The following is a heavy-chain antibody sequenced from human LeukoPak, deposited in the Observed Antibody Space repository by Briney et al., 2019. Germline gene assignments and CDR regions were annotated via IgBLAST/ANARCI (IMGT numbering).Heavy chain of an antibody. D-gene: IGHD6-13*01. CDR1: GGSISSSNW. Sequence: PSETLSLTCAVSGGSISSSNWWSWVRQPPGKGLEWIGEIYHSGSTNYNPSLKSRVTISVDKSKNQFSLKLSSVTAADTAVYYCARDNLGIAAAGTAFDYWGQGTLVTVSS. CDR2: IYHSGST. CDR3: ARDNLGIAAAGTAFDY. V-gene: IGHV4-4*02. J-gene: IGHJ4*02.